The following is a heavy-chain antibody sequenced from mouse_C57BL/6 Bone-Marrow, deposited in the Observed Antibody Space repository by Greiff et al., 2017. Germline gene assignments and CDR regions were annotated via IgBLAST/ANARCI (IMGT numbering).Heavy chain of an antibody. Sequence: EVMLVESGGGLVKPGGSLKLSCAASGFTFSSYAMSWVRQTPEKRLEWVATISDGGSYTYYPDNVKGRFTISRDNAKNKLYLQMSHLKSEDTAMYYCARVPSSYAMDYWGQGTSVTVSS. CDR3: ARVPSSYAMDY. D-gene: IGHD3-2*02. CDR1: GFTFSSYA. J-gene: IGHJ4*01. CDR2: ISDGGSYT. V-gene: IGHV5-4*03.